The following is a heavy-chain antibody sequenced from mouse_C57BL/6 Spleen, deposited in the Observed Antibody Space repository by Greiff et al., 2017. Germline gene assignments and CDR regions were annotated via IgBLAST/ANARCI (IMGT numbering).Heavy chain of an antibody. CDR1: GYAFSSYW. Sequence: QVQLQQSGPELVKPGASVKISCKASGYAFSSYWMNWVKQRPGKGLEWIGRIYPGDGDTNYNGKFKGKATQTADKSSSPAYMELRSLTSEDSAVYFFAKYYCSSIYFDYWGQGTTLTVSS. D-gene: IGHD1-1*01. V-gene: IGHV1-82*01. CDR2: IYPGDGDT. CDR3: AKYYCSSIYFDY. J-gene: IGHJ2*01.